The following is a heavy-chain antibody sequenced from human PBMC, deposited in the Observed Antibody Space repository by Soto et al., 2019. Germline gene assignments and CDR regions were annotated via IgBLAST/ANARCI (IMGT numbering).Heavy chain of an antibody. Sequence: GASVKVSCKASGYTFTSYDINWVRQATGQGLEWMGWMNPNSGNTGYAQKFQGRVTMTRNTSISTAYMELSSLRSEDTAVYYCARGSAGITGTTYAFDIWGQGTIVTVS. CDR3: ARGSAGITGTTYAFDI. CDR2: MNPNSGNT. D-gene: IGHD1-7*01. CDR1: GYTFTSYD. V-gene: IGHV1-8*01. J-gene: IGHJ3*02.